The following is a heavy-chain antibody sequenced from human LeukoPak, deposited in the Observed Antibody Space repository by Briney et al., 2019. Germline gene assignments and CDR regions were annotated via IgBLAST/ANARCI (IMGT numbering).Heavy chain of an antibody. Sequence: ASVKVSCKASGYTFTSYGTSWVRQAPGQGLEWMGWISAYNGNTNYAQKLQGRVTMTTDTSTSTAYMELRSLRSDDTAVYYCARDSNWNDSPMIDYWGQGTLVTVSS. V-gene: IGHV1-18*01. D-gene: IGHD1-1*01. CDR1: GYTFTSYG. CDR2: ISAYNGNT. CDR3: ARDSNWNDSPMIDY. J-gene: IGHJ4*02.